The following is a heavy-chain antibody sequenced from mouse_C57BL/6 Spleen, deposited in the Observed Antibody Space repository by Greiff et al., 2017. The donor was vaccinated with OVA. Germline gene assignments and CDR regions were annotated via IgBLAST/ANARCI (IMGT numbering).Heavy chain of an antibody. Sequence: VQGVASGPGLVAPSQSLSITCTVSGFSLPRYAISWVRPPPGKGLEWLGVIWTGGGTNYNSALKSRLSISKDNSKSQVFLKMNSLQTDDTARYYCASYVYYAMDYWGQGTSVTVSS. V-gene: IGHV2-9-1*01. J-gene: IGHJ4*01. CDR3: ASYVYYAMDY. CDR1: GFSLPRYA. CDR2: IWTGGGT. D-gene: IGHD1-1*01.